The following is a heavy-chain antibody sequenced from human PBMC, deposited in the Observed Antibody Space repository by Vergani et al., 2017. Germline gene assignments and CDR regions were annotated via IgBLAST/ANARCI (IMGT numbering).Heavy chain of an antibody. CDR1: GFTFSSYA. CDR2: ISYDGSNK. D-gene: IGHD6-13*01. J-gene: IGHJ3*02. V-gene: IGHV3-30-3*02. Sequence: VQLVESGGGLVKPGGSLRLSCAASGFTFSSYAMHWVRQAPGKGLEWVAVISYDGSNKYYADSVKGRFTISRDNSKNTLYLQMNSLRAEDTAVYYCAKSGRYSSSWYVSSAFDIWGQGTMVTVSS. CDR3: AKSGRYSSSWYVSSAFDI.